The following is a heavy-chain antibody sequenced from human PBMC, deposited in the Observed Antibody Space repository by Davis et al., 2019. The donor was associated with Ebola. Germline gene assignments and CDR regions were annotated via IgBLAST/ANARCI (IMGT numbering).Heavy chain of an antibody. D-gene: IGHD3-3*01. V-gene: IGHV3-74*01. J-gene: IGHJ6*02. CDR2: INSDGSST. CDR1: GFTFSSYW. CDR3: ARGAEWLLNHYYYYYGMDV. Sequence: PGGSLRLSCAASGFTFSSYWMHWVRQAPGKGLVWVSRINSDGSSTSYADSVKGRFTISRDNAKNTLYLQMNSLRAEDTAVYYCARGAEWLLNHYYYYYGMDVWGQGTTVTVSS.